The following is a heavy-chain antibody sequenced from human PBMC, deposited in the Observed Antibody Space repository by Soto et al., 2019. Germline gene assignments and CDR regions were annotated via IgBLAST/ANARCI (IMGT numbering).Heavy chain of an antibody. CDR3: AKIPPGINAFHI. CDR2: IIPMLGTP. CDR1: GGSFNTNT. V-gene: IGHV1-69*05. J-gene: IGHJ3*02. Sequence: SVKVSCKASGGSFNTNTCNGVRQAPGLGLEWLGGIIPMLGTPDNAERFQGRVTITTDESTSTAYMELSSLTSDDTAVYYCAKIPPGINAFHILGQGTMLAV. D-gene: IGHD1-26*01.